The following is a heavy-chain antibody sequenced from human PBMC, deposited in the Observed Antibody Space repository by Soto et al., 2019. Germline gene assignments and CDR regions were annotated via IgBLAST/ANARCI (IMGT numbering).Heavy chain of an antibody. D-gene: IGHD3-22*01. J-gene: IGHJ4*02. CDR1: VGTFSSYA. V-gene: IGHV1-69*13. CDR3: ARAYYYDSSGYSEFDY. Sequence: SVKVSCKASVGTFSSYAISWVRQAPGQGLEWMGGIIPIFGTANYAQKFQGRVTITADESTSTAYMELSSLRSEDTAVYYCARAYYYDSSGYSEFDYWGQGTLVTVSS. CDR2: IIPIFGTA.